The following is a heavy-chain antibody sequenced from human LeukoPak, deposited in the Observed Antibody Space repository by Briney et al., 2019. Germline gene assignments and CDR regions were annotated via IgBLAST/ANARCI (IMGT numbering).Heavy chain of an antibody. J-gene: IGHJ3*02. CDR2: IYPVDSNT. CDR1: GYSFTSYW. CDR3: ASLGYTTYGSGSRRHDAFDI. D-gene: IGHD3-10*01. V-gene: IGHV5-51*01. Sequence: GESLKISCKGSGYSFTSYWIGGVRQMPGKGLEGMGIIYPVDSNTRYSPSFQGQVTISADKSISTAYLQWSSLKASDTAMYYCASLGYTTYGSGSRRHDAFDIWGQGTMVTVSS.